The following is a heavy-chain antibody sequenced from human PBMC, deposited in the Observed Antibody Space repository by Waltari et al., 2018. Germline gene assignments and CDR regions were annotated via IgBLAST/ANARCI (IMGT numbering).Heavy chain of an antibody. Sequence: QVQLVESGGGVVQSGRALRLPCVASGFTFDSYVLHWVRQAPGKALGWVALIWFDGSAKYYADSVKGRFTVSRDNSKNTFYLQLNSLRAEDTAVYYCARDMHSSSSALGWLDPWGQGTLVTVSS. J-gene: IGHJ5*02. CDR1: GFTFDSYV. D-gene: IGHD6-6*01. V-gene: IGHV3-33*01. CDR2: IWFDGSAK. CDR3: ARDMHSSSSALGWLDP.